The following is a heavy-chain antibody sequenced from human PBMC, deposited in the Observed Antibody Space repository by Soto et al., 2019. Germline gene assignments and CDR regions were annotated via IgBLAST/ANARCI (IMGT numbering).Heavy chain of an antibody. V-gene: IGHV3-48*03. Sequence: PWGSLRLSCASSGFTFSSYEMNWVRQAPGKGLEWVSYISSSGSTIYYADSVKGRFTISRDNSKNTLYLQMNSLRAEDTAVYYCAAGVGGPRWFDPWGQGTLVTVSS. D-gene: IGHD2-15*01. CDR1: GFTFSSYE. J-gene: IGHJ5*02. CDR2: ISSSGSTI. CDR3: AAGVGGPRWFDP.